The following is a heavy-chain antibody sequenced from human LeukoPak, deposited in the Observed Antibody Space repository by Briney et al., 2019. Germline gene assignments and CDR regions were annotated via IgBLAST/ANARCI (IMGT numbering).Heavy chain of an antibody. CDR1: GYTLTELS. V-gene: IGHV1-24*01. D-gene: IGHD3-22*01. CDR2: FDPEDGET. Sequence: ASVKVSCKVSGYTLTELSMHWVRQAPGKGLEWMGGFDPEDGETIYAQKFQGRVTMTEDASTDTAYMELSSLRSEDTAVYYCATEAGSGYFPYYFDYWGQGTLVTVSS. CDR3: ATEAGSGYFPYYFDY. J-gene: IGHJ4*02.